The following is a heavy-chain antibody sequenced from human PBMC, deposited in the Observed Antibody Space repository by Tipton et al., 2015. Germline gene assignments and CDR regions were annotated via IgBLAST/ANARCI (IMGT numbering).Heavy chain of an antibody. J-gene: IGHJ6*02. Sequence: TLSLTCTVSGGSVNNAGYYWSWIRQPPGKGLEWIAHIYYSGSSNCNPSLKSRVTLSIDTSKNHFSLKLTSVTAADTAVYYCARTYAVIWDSYGMDVWGQGTTVTVSS. CDR1: GGSVNNAGYY. CDR2: IYYSGSS. V-gene: IGHV4-61*03. D-gene: IGHD2-21*01. CDR3: ARTYAVIWDSYGMDV.